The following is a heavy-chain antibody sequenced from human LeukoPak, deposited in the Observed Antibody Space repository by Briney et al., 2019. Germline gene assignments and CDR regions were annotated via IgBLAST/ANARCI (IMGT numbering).Heavy chain of an antibody. CDR3: AREHYGSGDY. Sequence: SETLSLTCTVSGGSISNYYWSWIRQPAGKGLEWIGRIYTSGSTNYNPSFKSRVTMSLDTSNNQFSLKLNSVTAADTAVYYCAREHYGSGDYWGQGTLVTVSS. V-gene: IGHV4-4*07. D-gene: IGHD3-10*01. CDR2: IYTSGST. CDR1: GGSISNYY. J-gene: IGHJ4*02.